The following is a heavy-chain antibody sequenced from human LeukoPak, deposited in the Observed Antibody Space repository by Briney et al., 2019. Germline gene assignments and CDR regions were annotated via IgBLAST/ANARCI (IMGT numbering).Heavy chain of an antibody. D-gene: IGHD6-13*01. Sequence: GASLKISCTASGYSFTSYWSAWVRQMAGKGLEWMGVIYPGGCNTRYSPSFQGQFTISADKSISTPYLQWSSLKAADTAMYYCARQMDIAVAGYDYWGQGTLITVSS. J-gene: IGHJ4*02. CDR3: ARQMDIAVAGYDY. CDR1: GYSFTSYW. CDR2: IYPGGCNT. V-gene: IGHV5-51*01.